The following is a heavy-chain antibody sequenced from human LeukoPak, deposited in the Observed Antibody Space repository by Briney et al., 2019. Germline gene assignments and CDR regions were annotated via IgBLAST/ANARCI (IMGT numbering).Heavy chain of an antibody. CDR3: AKDGGLWVSAHWGDS. V-gene: IGHV3-23*01. CDR1: GFTFSSYT. Sequence: GGSLRLSCTASGFTFSSYTMSWVRQAPGKGLKWVSTITTGGPNTYYADSVKGRFTVSRDDSKNTLYLQMNSLRAEDTAVYYCAKDGGLWVSAHWGDSWGRGTLVTVSS. CDR2: ITTGGPNT. J-gene: IGHJ4*02. D-gene: IGHD7-27*01.